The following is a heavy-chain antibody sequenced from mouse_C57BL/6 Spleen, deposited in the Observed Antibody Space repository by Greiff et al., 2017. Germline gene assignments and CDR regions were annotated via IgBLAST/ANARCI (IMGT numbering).Heavy chain of an antibody. Sequence: VQLQQPGAELVKPGASVKMSCKASGYTFTSYWITWVKQRPGQGLEWIGDIYPGSGSTNYNEKFKSKATLTVDTSSSTAYMQLSSLTSEDSAVYYCARFDYYYGSRLDWYFDVWGTGTTVTVSS. D-gene: IGHD1-1*01. J-gene: IGHJ1*03. CDR2: IYPGSGST. CDR3: ARFDYYYGSRLDWYFDV. V-gene: IGHV1-55*01. CDR1: GYTFTSYW.